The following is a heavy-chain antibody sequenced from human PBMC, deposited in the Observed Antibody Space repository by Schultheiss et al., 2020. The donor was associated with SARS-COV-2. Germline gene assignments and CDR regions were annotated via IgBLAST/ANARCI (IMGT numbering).Heavy chain of an antibody. CDR3: AKDVNWENGY. CDR1: GFTFSRYS. Sequence: GGSLRLSCAASGFTFSRYSMNWVRQAPGKGLEWVSYIIKSSGTMDYADSVKGRFTMSRDNSKNTLYLQMNSLRAEDTAVYYCAKDVNWENGYWGQGTLVTVSS. J-gene: IGHJ4*02. V-gene: IGHV3-48*01. D-gene: IGHD7-27*01. CDR2: IIKSSGTM.